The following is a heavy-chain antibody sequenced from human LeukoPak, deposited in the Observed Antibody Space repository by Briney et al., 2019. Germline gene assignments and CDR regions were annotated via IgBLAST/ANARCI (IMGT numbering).Heavy chain of an antibody. V-gene: IGHV4-39*07. Sequence: SETLSLTCTVSGGSISSSSYYWGWIRQPPGTGLEWIGSIYYSGSTYYNPSLKSRVTISVDTSKNQFSLKLSSVTAADTAVYYCARVVYSSSWYVNWFDPWGQGTLVTVSS. CDR1: GGSISSSSYY. J-gene: IGHJ5*02. CDR2: IYYSGST. CDR3: ARVVYSSSWYVNWFDP. D-gene: IGHD6-13*01.